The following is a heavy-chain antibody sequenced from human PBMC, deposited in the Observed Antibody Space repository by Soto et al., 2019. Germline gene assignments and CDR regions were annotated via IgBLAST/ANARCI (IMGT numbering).Heavy chain of an antibody. CDR1: GITFSNAW. V-gene: IGHV3-15*01. D-gene: IGHD2-8*01. CDR2: IRSKTDGGTT. Sequence: EVQLVESGGGLVEPGGSLRLSCAASGITFSNAWMNWVRKAPGKGLEYIGRIRSKTDGGTTEYAAPVEGRFTVSRDDSKNTLYLQMSGLKTEDTAVYYCTTTRPSTNVLDNWGQGTLVSVSS. J-gene: IGHJ3*02. CDR3: TTTRPSTNVLDN.